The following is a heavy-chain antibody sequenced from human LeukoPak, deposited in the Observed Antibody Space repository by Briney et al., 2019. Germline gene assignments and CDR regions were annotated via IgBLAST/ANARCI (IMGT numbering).Heavy chain of an antibody. V-gene: IGHV3-53*01. CDR3: ARCYDYYDSSGAPFDP. Sequence: GGSLRLSCAASGFTVSSNYMSWVRQARGKELEWVSVIYSGGSTYYADSVKGRFTISRDNSKSTLYLQMNSLRAEDTAVYYCARCYDYYDSSGAPFDPWGQGTLVTVSS. J-gene: IGHJ5*02. CDR2: IYSGGST. D-gene: IGHD3-22*01. CDR1: GFTVSSNY.